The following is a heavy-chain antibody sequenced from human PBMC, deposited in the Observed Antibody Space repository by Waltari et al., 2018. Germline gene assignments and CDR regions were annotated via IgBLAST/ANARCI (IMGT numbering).Heavy chain of an antibody. Sequence: EVQLVESGGGLVKPGGSLRLSCAASGFTFSSYSMNWVRQAPGKGLEWVSSSSSSSRYIYYADSVKGRFTISRDNAKNSLYLQMNSLRAEDTAVYYCARAPYGDFDYWGQGTLVTVSS. V-gene: IGHV3-21*01. J-gene: IGHJ4*02. CDR3: ARAPYGDFDY. D-gene: IGHD4-17*01. CDR1: GFTFSSYS. CDR2: SSSSSRYI.